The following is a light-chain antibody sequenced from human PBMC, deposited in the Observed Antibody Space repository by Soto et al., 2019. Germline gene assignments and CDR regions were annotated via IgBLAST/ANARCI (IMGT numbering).Light chain of an antibody. CDR2: AAS. V-gene: IGKV1-12*02. CDR3: QQFYTFT. J-gene: IGKJ4*01. Sequence: DIQMTQSPSSMSASVGDIVTITCRASQGISSWLARYQQKPGKAPKLLIYAASSLQSGVPARFSGSGSGTDFTLTISSLQPEDFATYYCQQFYTFTFAGGTKVDIK. CDR1: QGISSW.